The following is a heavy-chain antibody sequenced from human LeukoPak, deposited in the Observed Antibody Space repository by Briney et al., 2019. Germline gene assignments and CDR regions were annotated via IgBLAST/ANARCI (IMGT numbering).Heavy chain of an antibody. Sequence: GGSLRLSCAASGFTFSSYSMNWVRQAPGKGLEWVSYISSSSSTIYYADSVKGRFTISRDNSKNTLYLQMNSPRAEDTAVYYCARDPGYAIYYFDYWGQGTLVTVSS. CDR2: ISSSSSTI. D-gene: IGHD3-9*01. CDR1: GFTFSSYS. V-gene: IGHV3-48*01. J-gene: IGHJ4*02. CDR3: ARDPGYAIYYFDY.